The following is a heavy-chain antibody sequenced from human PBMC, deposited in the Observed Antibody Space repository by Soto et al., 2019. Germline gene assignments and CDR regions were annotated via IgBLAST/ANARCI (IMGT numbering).Heavy chain of an antibody. J-gene: IGHJ6*02. Sequence: ASVKVSCKASGYTFTGYYMHWVRQAPGQGLEWMGWINPNSGGTNYAQKFQGRVTMTRDTSISTAYMELSRLRSDDTAVYYCASPGCSSTSCPGSYYYYYGMDVWRQRTTVTVSS. CDR2: INPNSGGT. CDR1: GYTFTGYY. CDR3: ASPGCSSTSCPGSYYYYYGMDV. D-gene: IGHD2-2*01. V-gene: IGHV1-2*02.